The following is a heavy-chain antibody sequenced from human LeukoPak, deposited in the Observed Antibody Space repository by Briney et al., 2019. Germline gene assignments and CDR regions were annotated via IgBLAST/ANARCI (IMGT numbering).Heavy chain of an antibody. CDR3: AKGPGAGISYCYYMDV. D-gene: IGHD6-13*01. J-gene: IGHJ6*03. CDR2: ISWNSGSI. CDR1: GFTFDDYA. V-gene: IGHV3-9*03. Sequence: GGSLRLSCAASGFTFDDYAMHWVRQAPWKGLEWVSGISWNSGSIGYADSVKGRFTISRDNAKNSLYLQMNSLRAEDMALYYCAKGPGAGISYCYYMDVWGKGTTVTVSS.